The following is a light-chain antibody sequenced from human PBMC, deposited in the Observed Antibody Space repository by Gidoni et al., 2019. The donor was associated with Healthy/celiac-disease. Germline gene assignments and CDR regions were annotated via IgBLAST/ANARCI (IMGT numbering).Light chain of an antibody. Sequence: EIQMTQSPSSLSASVGDRVTITCRASQIISHDLNWYQQKPGKAPKLLIYDAASLQSWVPSRFSGSGSGTDFTLTISSLQPEDFATYYCQQSYSTPRTFGQXTKVEIK. V-gene: IGKV1-39*01. CDR2: DAA. CDR1: QIISHD. CDR3: QQSYSTPRT. J-gene: IGKJ1*01.